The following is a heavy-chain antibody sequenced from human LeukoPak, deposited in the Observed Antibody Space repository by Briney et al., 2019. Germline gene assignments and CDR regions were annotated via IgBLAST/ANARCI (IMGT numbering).Heavy chain of an antibody. CDR2: INISGGSA. J-gene: IGHJ4*02. CDR3: AKDLGRDGSEIFDY. CDR1: GFTFSSYW. D-gene: IGHD5-24*01. Sequence: GGSLRLSCAASGFTFSSYWMSWVRQAPGKGLERVSTINISGGSAYYADSVKGRFTISRDNSKNTLYLQMNNLRAEDTAVYYCAKDLGRDGSEIFDYWGQGTLVTVSS. V-gene: IGHV3-23*01.